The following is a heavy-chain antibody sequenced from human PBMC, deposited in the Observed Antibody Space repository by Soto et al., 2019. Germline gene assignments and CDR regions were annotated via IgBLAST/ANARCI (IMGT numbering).Heavy chain of an antibody. CDR2: IYYSGST. Sequence: QLQLQESGPGLVKPSETLSLTCTVSGGSISSSSYYWGWIRQPPGKGLEWIGSIYYSGSTYYNPSLKSRVTISVDTSKNQFSLKLSSVTAADTAVYYCARHPFLILNPHQPNYYFDYWGQGTLVTVSS. CDR3: ARHPFLILNPHQPNYYFDY. CDR1: GGSISSSSYY. J-gene: IGHJ4*02. D-gene: IGHD3-3*01. V-gene: IGHV4-39*01.